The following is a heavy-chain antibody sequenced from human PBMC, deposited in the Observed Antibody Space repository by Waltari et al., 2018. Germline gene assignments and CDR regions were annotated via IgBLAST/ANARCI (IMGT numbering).Heavy chain of an antibody. D-gene: IGHD6-13*01. V-gene: IGHV4-39*07. Sequence: QLQLQESGPGLVKPSETLSLTCTVSGGSISSSSYYWGWIRQPPGKGLEWIGSIYYSGSTYYNPSLKSRVTISVDTSKNQFSLKLSSVTAADTAVYYCARTRGSSWYRENWFDPWGQGTLVTVSS. J-gene: IGHJ5*02. CDR3: ARTRGSSWYRENWFDP. CDR1: GGSISSSSYY. CDR2: IYYSGST.